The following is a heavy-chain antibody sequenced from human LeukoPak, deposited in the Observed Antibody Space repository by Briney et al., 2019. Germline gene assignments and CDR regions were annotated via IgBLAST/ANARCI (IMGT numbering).Heavy chain of an antibody. CDR2: FNPAGGRT. CDR1: ANTFTDYY. V-gene: IGHV1-46*01. D-gene: IGHD4-17*01. Sequence: ASVKVSCKASANTFTDYYMHWVRQAPGQGLEWMGIFNPAGGRTSYAQKFQGRVTITRDTSTSTLYMELSSLRSEDTAVYYCARDQAAVTTPLDWSFALWGRGTLVTVSS. CDR3: ARDQAAVTTPLDWSFAL. J-gene: IGHJ2*01.